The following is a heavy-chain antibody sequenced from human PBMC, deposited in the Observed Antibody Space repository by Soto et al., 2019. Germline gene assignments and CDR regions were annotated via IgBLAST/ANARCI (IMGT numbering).Heavy chain of an antibody. CDR3: ARAGYCSGGSCYSFVY. D-gene: IGHD2-15*01. CDR1: GGTFSSYT. CDR2: IIPILGIA. Sequence: ASVKVSCKASGGTFSSYTISWVRQAPGQGLEWMGRIIPILGIANYAQKFQGRVTITADKSTSTAYMELSSLRSEDTAVYYCARAGYCSGGSCYSFVYWGQGTLVTVSS. V-gene: IGHV1-69*02. J-gene: IGHJ4*02.